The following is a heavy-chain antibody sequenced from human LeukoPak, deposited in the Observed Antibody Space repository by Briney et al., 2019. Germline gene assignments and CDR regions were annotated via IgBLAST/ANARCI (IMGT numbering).Heavy chain of an antibody. CDR3: ARDLDSSGYYWAFDY. J-gene: IGHJ4*02. D-gene: IGHD3-22*01. CDR1: GFTFSSYW. V-gene: IGHV3-7*01. CDR2: IKTDGSEK. Sequence: GGSLRLSCEASGFTFSSYWMSWVRQAPGKGLEWVANIKTDGSEKYYVDSVKGRFTISRDNAKNSLYLQMNSLRAEDTAVYYCARDLDSSGYYWAFDYWGQGTLVTVSS.